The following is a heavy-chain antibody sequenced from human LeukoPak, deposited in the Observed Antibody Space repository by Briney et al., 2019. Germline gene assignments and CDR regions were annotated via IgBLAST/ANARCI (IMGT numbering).Heavy chain of an antibody. CDR2: IRYDGSNK. V-gene: IGHV3-30*02. CDR3: AKDPRACSTISCYTAAAGFDY. D-gene: IGHD2-2*02. J-gene: IGHJ4*02. CDR1: GFTFSSYG. Sequence: GGSLRLPCAASGFTFSSYGMHWVRQAPGKGLEWVAFIRYDGSNKYYADSVKGRFTVSRDNSKNTLYLQMNSLRAEDTAVYYCAKDPRACSTISCYTAAAGFDYWGQGTLVTVSS.